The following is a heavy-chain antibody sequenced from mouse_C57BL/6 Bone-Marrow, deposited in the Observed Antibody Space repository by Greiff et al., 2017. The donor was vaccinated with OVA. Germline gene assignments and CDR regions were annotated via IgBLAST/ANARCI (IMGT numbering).Heavy chain of an antibody. V-gene: IGHV1-15*01. Sequence: VQLKQSGAELVRPGASVTLSCKASGYTFTDYEMHWVKQTPVHGLEWIGAIDPETGGTAYNQKFKGKAILTADKSSSTAYMELRSLTSEDSAVYYCTKGYGNYDGWYFDVWGTGTTVTVSS. J-gene: IGHJ1*03. CDR2: IDPETGGT. D-gene: IGHD2-1*01. CDR1: GYTFTDYE. CDR3: TKGYGNYDGWYFDV.